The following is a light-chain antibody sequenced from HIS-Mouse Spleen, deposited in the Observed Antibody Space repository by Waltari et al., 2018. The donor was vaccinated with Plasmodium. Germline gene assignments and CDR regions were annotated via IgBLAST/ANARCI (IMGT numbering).Light chain of an antibody. Sequence: QSALTQPASVSGSPGQSITISCTGPSSDVGGYNYVSWYQQHPGKAPKLMIYDASNRPSGVSNRFSGSKSGNTASLTISGLQAEDEADYYCSSYTSSSTLNWVFGGGTKLTVL. CDR2: DAS. V-gene: IGLV2-14*03. CDR3: SSYTSSSTLNWV. J-gene: IGLJ3*02. CDR1: SSDVGGYNY.